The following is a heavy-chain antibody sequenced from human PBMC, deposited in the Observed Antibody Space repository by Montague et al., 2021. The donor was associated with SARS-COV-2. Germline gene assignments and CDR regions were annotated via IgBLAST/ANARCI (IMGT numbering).Heavy chain of an antibody. CDR3: ASRMAVGDYYYYYIDV. V-gene: IGHV4-39*02. CDR1: GGSIISGGYY. CDR2: IYYSGNAH. Sequence: SETLSLTCAVSGGSIISGGYYWGWIRQPPEKGLEWLGNIYYSGNAHYYNPSLKSRTTIAIDTSKNHFPMRLTSATAAATAVYYCASRMAVGDYYYYYIDVWGRGTTVTVSS. J-gene: IGHJ6*03. D-gene: IGHD6-19*01.